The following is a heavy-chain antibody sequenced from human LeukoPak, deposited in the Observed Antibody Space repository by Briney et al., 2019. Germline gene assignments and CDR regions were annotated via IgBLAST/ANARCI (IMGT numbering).Heavy chain of an antibody. D-gene: IGHD3-22*01. CDR1: GGSISSYY. CDR3: ARGRDSSGYYPFDY. V-gene: IGHV4-59*01. J-gene: IGHJ4*02. Sequence: SETLSLTCTVSGGSISSYYWSWIRQPPGKGLEWIGYIYYSGSTNYNPSLKSRVTISVDTSKNRFSLKLSSVTAADTAVYYCARGRDSSGYYPFDYWGQGTLVTVSS. CDR2: IYYSGST.